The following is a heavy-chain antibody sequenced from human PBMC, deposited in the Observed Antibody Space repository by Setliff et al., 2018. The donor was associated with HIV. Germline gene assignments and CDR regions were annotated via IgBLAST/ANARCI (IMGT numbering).Heavy chain of an antibody. Sequence: SETLSLTCTVSGGSISSSSWSWIRQPPGKEPEWIGYLHYSVSSNYNPSLKSRVTISVDTSKNQFSLKLNSVTAADTAVYYCARAKSLVRGVNYFDYWGQGTLVTVSS. J-gene: IGHJ4*02. V-gene: IGHV4-59*12. CDR2: LHYSVSS. CDR1: GGSISSSS. D-gene: IGHD3-10*01. CDR3: ARAKSLVRGVNYFDY.